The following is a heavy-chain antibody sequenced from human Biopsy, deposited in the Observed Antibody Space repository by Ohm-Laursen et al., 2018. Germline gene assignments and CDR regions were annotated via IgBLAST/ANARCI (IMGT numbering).Heavy chain of an antibody. Sequence: SQTLSLTCAVDGGSFSGYDWTWIRQPPGEGLEGVGEFSHTGTTIYNPSLKSRLTISVDKSKNHFSLRLTSVSAADTATYFCARGPYGDNAGAFDVWGQGTVVTVSS. D-gene: IGHD4/OR15-4a*01. CDR1: GGSFSGYD. CDR3: ARGPYGDNAGAFDV. CDR2: FSHTGTT. J-gene: IGHJ3*01. V-gene: IGHV4-34*01.